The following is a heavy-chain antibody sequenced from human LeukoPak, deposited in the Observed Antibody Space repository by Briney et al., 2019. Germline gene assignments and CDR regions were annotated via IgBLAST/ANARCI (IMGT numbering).Heavy chain of an antibody. V-gene: IGHV3-7*01. D-gene: IGHD6-19*01. CDR2: IKQDGSER. J-gene: IGHJ4*02. CDR3: AGSGWQAYFDY. Sequence: GGSLRLSCAASGFTFISYWMSWVRQAPGKGLEWVANIKQDGSERYYVDSVKGRFTISRDNAKNSLYLQMNSLRAEDTGVYYCAGSGWQAYFDYWGQGTLVTVSS. CDR1: GFTFISYW.